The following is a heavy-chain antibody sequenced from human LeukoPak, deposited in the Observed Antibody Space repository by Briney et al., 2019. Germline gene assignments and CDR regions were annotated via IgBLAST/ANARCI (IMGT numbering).Heavy chain of an antibody. J-gene: IGHJ4*02. CDR3: ARVCSSASCYNNY. Sequence: GASVKVSCKASGYTFNNYGISWLRQAPGQGLEWMGWISAYNGNTNYAQKFQGRVTMTTDTSTSTGYMELRSLRSDDTAVYHCARVCSSASCYNNYWGQGTLVTVSS. CDR1: GYTFNNYG. CDR2: ISAYNGNT. V-gene: IGHV1-18*01. D-gene: IGHD2-2*02.